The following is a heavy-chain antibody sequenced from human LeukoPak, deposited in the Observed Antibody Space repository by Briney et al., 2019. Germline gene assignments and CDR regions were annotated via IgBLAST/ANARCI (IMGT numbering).Heavy chain of an antibody. D-gene: IGHD3-3*01. V-gene: IGHV3-7*05. Sequence: GGSLRLSCAASGFTFSSYEMNWVRQAPGKGLEWVASLNPDGSEKYYVDSVKGRFTISRDNAENSLYLQMNSLRAEDTAVYYCARGVLQWFYLYYWGQGALVTVSS. CDR1: GFTFSSYE. J-gene: IGHJ4*02. CDR2: LNPDGSEK. CDR3: ARGVLQWFYLYY.